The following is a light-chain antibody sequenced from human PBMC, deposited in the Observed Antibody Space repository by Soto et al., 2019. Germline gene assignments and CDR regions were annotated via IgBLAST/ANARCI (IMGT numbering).Light chain of an antibody. CDR2: ENN. CDR3: GTWDSSLSGVV. V-gene: IGLV1-51*02. CDR1: SSNIGNNY. Sequence: QSVLTQPPSVSAAPGQKVTISCSGSSSNIGNNYVSWYQQLPGTAPKLLIYENNKRPSGIPDRFSGSKSGTSATLGITGLQTGDEADYYCGTWDSSLSGVVFGGWTKLTVL. J-gene: IGLJ2*01.